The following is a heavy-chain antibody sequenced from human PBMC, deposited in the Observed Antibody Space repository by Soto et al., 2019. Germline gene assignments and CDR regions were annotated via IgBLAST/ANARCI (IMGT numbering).Heavy chain of an antibody. J-gene: IGHJ4*02. D-gene: IGHD1-26*01. Sequence: PXESLTISWKGSGYSFASHWVALVRQMPEKGLEWIGTIYPGDSDTKYSSAFRGHVTISADTSVSTAYLQWRSLEATDSAIYYCARYSGSYWHYLDFWGQGTLVTVSS. CDR1: GYSFASHW. V-gene: IGHV5-51*01. CDR3: ARYSGSYWHYLDF. CDR2: IYPGDSDT.